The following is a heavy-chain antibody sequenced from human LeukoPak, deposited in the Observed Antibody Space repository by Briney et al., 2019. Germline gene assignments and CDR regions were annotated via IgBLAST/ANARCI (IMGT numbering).Heavy chain of an antibody. D-gene: IGHD1-7*01. Sequence: GGSLRLSCAVSRFTFSNSDMNWVHQAPRKGLEWVSGVSWNGSRTHYADSVKGRFIISRDNSKNTLYLQMNSLRAEDTAVYYCAATRITGTTGYYYYGMDVWGQGTTVTVSS. CDR2: VSWNGSRT. J-gene: IGHJ6*02. V-gene: IGHV3-35*01. CDR1: RFTFSNSD. CDR3: AATRITGTTGYYYYGMDV.